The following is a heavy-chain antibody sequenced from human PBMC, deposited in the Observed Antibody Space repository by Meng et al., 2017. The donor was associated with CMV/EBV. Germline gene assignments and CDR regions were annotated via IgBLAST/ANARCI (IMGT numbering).Heavy chain of an antibody. CDR1: GGSISSYY. V-gene: IGHV4-59*01. J-gene: IGHJ5*02. CDR2: IYYSGST. CDR3: AREYDFWSGKGWFDP. Sequence: GSLRLSCTVSGGSISSYYCSWIRQPPGKGLEWTGYIYYSGSTNYNPSLKSRVPISVDTSKNQFSLKLSAVTAADTAVYYCAREYDFWSGKGWFDPWGQGTLVTVSS. D-gene: IGHD3-3*01.